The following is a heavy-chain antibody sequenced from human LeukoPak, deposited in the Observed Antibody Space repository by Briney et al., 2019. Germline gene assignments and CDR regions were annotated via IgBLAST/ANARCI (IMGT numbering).Heavy chain of an antibody. CDR1: GGSISSGGYY. J-gene: IGHJ4*02. CDR3: NYYDSSGYYEQGGY. CDR2: IYYSGST. D-gene: IGHD3-22*01. V-gene: IGHV4-31*09. Sequence: SQTLSLTCTVSGGSISSGGYYWSWIRQHPGKGLERIGYIYYSGSTYYNPSLKSRVTISVDKSKNQFSLKLSSVTAADTAVYYCNYYDSSGYYEQGGYWGQGTLVTVSS.